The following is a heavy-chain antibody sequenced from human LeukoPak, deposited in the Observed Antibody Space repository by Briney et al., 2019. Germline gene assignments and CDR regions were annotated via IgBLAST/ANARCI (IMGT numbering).Heavy chain of an antibody. V-gene: IGHV1-18*01. CDR2: ISAYNGNT. Sequence: HVASVKVSCKASGYTFTSYGISWVRQAPGQGLEWMGWISAYNGNTNYAQKLQGRVTMTTDTSTSTAYMELRSLRSDDTAVYYCARQVPLSKLTKNWFDPWGQGTLVTVSS. CDR1: GYTFTSYG. J-gene: IGHJ5*02. CDR3: ARQVPLSKLTKNWFDP. D-gene: IGHD4/OR15-4a*01.